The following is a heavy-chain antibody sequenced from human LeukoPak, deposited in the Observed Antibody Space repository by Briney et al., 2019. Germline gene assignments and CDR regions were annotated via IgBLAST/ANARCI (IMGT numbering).Heavy chain of an antibody. CDR1: GFTFSSYA. J-gene: IGHJ4*02. D-gene: IGHD2-2*01. CDR3: AKDRQPYCSSTSCFHFDY. V-gene: IGHV3-64*01. CDR2: ISSNGGST. Sequence: PGGSLRLSCAASGFTFSSYAMHWVRQAPGKGLEYVSAISSNGGSTYYANSVKGRFTISRDNSKNTLYLQMNSLRAEDTAVYYCAKDRQPYCSSTSCFHFDYWGQGTLVTVSS.